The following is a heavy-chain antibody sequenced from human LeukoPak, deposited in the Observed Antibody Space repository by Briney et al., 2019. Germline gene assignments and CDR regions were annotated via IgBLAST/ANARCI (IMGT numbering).Heavy chain of an antibody. Sequence: SETLSLTCTASGGSLSTYHWSWIRQPPGKGLEWIGNIYYSGSTNYNPSLKSRVTISVDTSKNQFSLKLTSVTAADTAVYYCARGLRSRDGYNYDYFDDSGQGTLVTVSS. CDR3: ARGLRSRDGYNYDYFDD. CDR1: GGSLSTYH. D-gene: IGHD5-24*01. V-gene: IGHV4-59*01. J-gene: IGHJ4*02. CDR2: IYYSGST.